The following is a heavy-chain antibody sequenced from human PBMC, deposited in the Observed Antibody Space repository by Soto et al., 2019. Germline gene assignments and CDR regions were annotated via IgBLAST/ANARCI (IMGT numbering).Heavy chain of an antibody. J-gene: IGHJ4*02. CDR3: ARGKRAYYYILTGFSYFDS. CDR2: IYYSGST. V-gene: IGHV4-31*03. CDR1: GGSISSGGYY. D-gene: IGHD3-9*01. Sequence: QVQLQESGTGLVKPSQTLSLTCTVSGGSISSGGYYWSWIPQHPGKGLEWIGYIYYSGSTYYNPSLKRRVTISVDTSKKQFSLKLSSVTAADTAVYYCARGKRAYYYILTGFSYFDSWGQGTLVTVSS.